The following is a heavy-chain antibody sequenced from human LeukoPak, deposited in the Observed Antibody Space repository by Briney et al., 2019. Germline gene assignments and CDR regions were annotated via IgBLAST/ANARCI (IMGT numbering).Heavy chain of an antibody. CDR1: GFTFCSYC. Sequence: GSLRLSFGAPGFTFCSYCMSWGRQAPGEGGGWGSGFWGRGGRADYADSVKGRFTISRDNSKNTLHLQMNSLRVEDTAVYYCAKDLGYDYVWGEGNLYDYWGQGILVTVSS. J-gene: IGHJ4*02. D-gene: IGHD3-16*01. CDR3: AKDLGYDYVWGEGNLYDY. CDR2: FWGRGGRA. V-gene: IGHV3-23*01.